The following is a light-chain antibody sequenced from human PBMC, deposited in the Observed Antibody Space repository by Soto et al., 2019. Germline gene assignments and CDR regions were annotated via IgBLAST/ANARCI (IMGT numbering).Light chain of an antibody. CDR3: QQYNSYWGT. J-gene: IGKJ2*02. CDR2: KAS. V-gene: IGKV1-5*03. CDR1: QSISDW. Sequence: DIQMTQSPSILSAYVGDRVTITCRASQSISDWLAWYQQKPGRAPKLLIYKASSSQGGVPSRFSGSLSGTEFTLTISSQHPDDFANYSYQQYNSYWGTFGRGTKMEIK.